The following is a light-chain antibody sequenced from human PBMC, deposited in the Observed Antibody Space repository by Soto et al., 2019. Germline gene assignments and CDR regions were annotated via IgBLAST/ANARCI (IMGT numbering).Light chain of an antibody. CDR2: DAS. Sequence: IVLTQSPGTLSLSPGERATLSCRASQSISSSYLAWYQQKPGQAPRLLIYDASSRATGIPDRFSGSGSGTDFTLTISRLEPEDFAVYFCQQYGSSPATCRQGTKVDIK. J-gene: IGKJ1*01. CDR1: QSISSSY. CDR3: QQYGSSPAT. V-gene: IGKV3-20*01.